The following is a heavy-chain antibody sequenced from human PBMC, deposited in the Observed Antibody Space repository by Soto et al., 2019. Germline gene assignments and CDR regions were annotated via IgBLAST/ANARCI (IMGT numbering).Heavy chain of an antibody. Sequence: LVLMSLKCAVDGGSCGGYYWSWISQPPGKGLEWIGEINHSGSTNYNPSLKSRVTISVDTSKNQFSLKLSSVTAADTAVYYCARERRVVVVAAIYSYSFDYWGQGTLVTVSS. CDR2: INHSGST. J-gene: IGHJ4*02. D-gene: IGHD2-15*01. V-gene: IGHV4-34*01. CDR3: ARERRVVVVAAIYSYSFDY. CDR1: GGSCGGYY.